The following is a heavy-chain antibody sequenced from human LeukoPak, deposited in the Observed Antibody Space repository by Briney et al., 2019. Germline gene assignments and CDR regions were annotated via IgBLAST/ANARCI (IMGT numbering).Heavy chain of an antibody. V-gene: IGHV4-31*03. CDR3: AKADAWFGELSQPP. D-gene: IGHD3-10*01. J-gene: IGHJ5*02. CDR1: GGSISSGGYY. CDR2: IYYSGST. Sequence: SETLSLTCTVSGGSISSGGYYWSWIRQHPGKGLEWIGYIYYSGSTYYNPSLKSRVTISVDTSKDQFSLKLSSVTAADTAVYYCAKADAWFGELSQPPWGQGTLVTVSS.